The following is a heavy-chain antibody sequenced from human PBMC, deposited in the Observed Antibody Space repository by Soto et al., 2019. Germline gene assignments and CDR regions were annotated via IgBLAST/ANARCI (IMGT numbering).Heavy chain of an antibody. CDR3: ARDRGCPAQLAY. Sequence: ETLSLTCTVSGGSISSYYWSWIRQPPGKGLEWIGYIYYSGSTNYNPSLKSRVTISVDTSKNQFSLKLSSVTAADTAVYYCARDRGCPAQLAYWGQGTLVPGSS. CDR1: GGSISSYY. CDR2: IYYSGST. V-gene: IGHV4-59*01. D-gene: IGHD6-19*01. J-gene: IGHJ1*01.